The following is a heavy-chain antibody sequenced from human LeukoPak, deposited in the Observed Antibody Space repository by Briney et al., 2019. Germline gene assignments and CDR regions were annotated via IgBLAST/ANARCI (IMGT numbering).Heavy chain of an antibody. D-gene: IGHD5-12*01. CDR3: ARAIVGTNKWFDY. Sequence: GGSLRLSCAASGFTFSTYSMNWVRQAPGKGLEWVSYIGSSSRTIYYADSAKGRFTISRDNAKNSLYLQMNSLRAEDTAVYYCARAIVGTNKWFDYWGQGTLVTVSS. CDR1: GFTFSTYS. J-gene: IGHJ4*02. CDR2: IGSSSRTI. V-gene: IGHV3-48*04.